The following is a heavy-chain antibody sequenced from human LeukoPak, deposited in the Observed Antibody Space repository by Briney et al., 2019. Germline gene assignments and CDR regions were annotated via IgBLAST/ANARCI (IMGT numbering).Heavy chain of an antibody. Sequence: GGSLRLSCAASGFTFDDFAMHWVRQAPGKGLEWVSGISWNSGDIGYADSVKGRFTISRDNAKNSLYLQMNSLRTEDTALYYCARAPRYKHAFDIWGQGTMVTVSS. V-gene: IGHV3-9*01. J-gene: IGHJ3*02. CDR2: ISWNSGDI. CDR3: ARAPRYKHAFDI. CDR1: GFTFDDFA. D-gene: IGHD1-14*01.